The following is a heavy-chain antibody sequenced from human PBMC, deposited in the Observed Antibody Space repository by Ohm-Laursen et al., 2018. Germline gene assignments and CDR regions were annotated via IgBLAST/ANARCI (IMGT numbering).Heavy chain of an antibody. Sequence: GTLSLTCTVSGGSISSYYWSWIRQPPGKGLEWIGYIYNRGSTNYNPSLKSRVTISVDTSKSQFSLKLRSVTAADTAVYYCARNTYSGSYYWYFDLWGRGTLVTVSS. V-gene: IGHV4-4*08. CDR1: GGSISSYY. CDR3: ARNTYSGSYYWYFDL. J-gene: IGHJ2*01. CDR2: IYNRGST. D-gene: IGHD1-26*01.